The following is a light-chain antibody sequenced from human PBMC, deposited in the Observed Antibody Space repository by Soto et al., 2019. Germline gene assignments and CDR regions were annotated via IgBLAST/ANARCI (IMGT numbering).Light chain of an antibody. CDR3: QHDNSYSEA. CDR1: QTISSW. V-gene: IGKV1-5*03. J-gene: IGKJ1*01. CDR2: KAS. Sequence: DFQMTQSPSTLPASVGDRVTISCRASQTISSWLAWYQQKPGKAPKLLIYKASTLKSGVPSRFSGSGSGTEFTLTISSLQPDDFATYYCQHDNSYSEAFGQGTKVDIK.